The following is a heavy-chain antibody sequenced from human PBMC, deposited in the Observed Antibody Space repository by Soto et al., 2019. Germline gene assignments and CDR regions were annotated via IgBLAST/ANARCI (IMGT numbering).Heavy chain of an antibody. V-gene: IGHV5-51*01. D-gene: IGHD2-15*01. CDR1: GCSFTSYW. Sequence: GQPQQICYKGCGCSFTSYWIGWVRQMPGKGLEWMGIIYPGDSDTRYSPSFQGQVTISADKSISTAYLQWSSLKASDTDMYYCARRIDGFTPHFDYWGQGTLVTVS. CDR2: IYPGDSDT. CDR3: ARRIDGFTPHFDY. J-gene: IGHJ4*02.